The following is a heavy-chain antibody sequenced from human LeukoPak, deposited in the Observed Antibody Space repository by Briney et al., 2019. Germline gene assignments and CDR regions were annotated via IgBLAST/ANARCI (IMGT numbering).Heavy chain of an antibody. J-gene: IGHJ4*02. V-gene: IGHV4-31*03. CDR3: ARAVYFVSGTYDRVHFDF. CDR1: GGSISRRGYY. CDR2: IFYGGST. Sequence: SETLSLTCTVSGGSISRRGYYWTWIRQHPGKGLEWIGYIFYGGSTYYNPSLKSRVTISVDTSNNQFSLRPSSVTAADTAVYYCARAVYFVSGTYDRVHFDFWGQGTLVAVSS. D-gene: IGHD3-10*01.